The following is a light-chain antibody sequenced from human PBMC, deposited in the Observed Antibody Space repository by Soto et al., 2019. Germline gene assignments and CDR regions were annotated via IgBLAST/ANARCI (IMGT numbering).Light chain of an antibody. CDR1: SSDVGGYNY. Sequence: QSVMTQPPCASGAPGQSVTISCTGTSSDVGGYNYVSWYQQHPGKAPKLMIYEVSKRPSGVPDRFSGSKSGNTASLTVSGLQAEDEADYYCSSYAGSSYVFGTGTKVTVL. CDR3: SSYAGSSYV. CDR2: EVS. J-gene: IGLJ1*01. V-gene: IGLV2-8*01.